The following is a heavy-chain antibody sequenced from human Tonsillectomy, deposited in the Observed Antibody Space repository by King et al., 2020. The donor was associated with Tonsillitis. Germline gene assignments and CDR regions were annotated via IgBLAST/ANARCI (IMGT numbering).Heavy chain of an antibody. V-gene: IGHV4-39*07. CDR1: GGSISSSSYY. J-gene: IGHJ5*02. D-gene: IGHD5-18*01. CDR2: IYYSGST. CDR3: ARGPGAIQLWALYNWFDP. Sequence: QLQESGPGLVKPSETLSLTCTVSGGSISSSSYYWGWIRQPPGKGLEWIGSIYYSGSTYYNPSLKSRVTISVDTSKNQFSLKLSSVTAADTAVYYCARGPGAIQLWALYNWFDPWGQGTLVTVSS.